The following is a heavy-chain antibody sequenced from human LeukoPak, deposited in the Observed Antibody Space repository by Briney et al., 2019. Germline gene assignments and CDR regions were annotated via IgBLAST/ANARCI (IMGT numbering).Heavy chain of an antibody. Sequence: GASVKVSCKASGYTFTSYYMHWVRQAPGQGLEWMGIINPSGGSTSYTQKFQGRVTMTRDTSTSTVYMELSSLRSEDTAVYDCAREGGYSYDHDAFDIWGQGTMVTVSS. J-gene: IGHJ3*02. CDR1: GYTFTSYY. CDR3: AREGGYSYDHDAFDI. V-gene: IGHV1-46*01. CDR2: INPSGGST. D-gene: IGHD5-18*01.